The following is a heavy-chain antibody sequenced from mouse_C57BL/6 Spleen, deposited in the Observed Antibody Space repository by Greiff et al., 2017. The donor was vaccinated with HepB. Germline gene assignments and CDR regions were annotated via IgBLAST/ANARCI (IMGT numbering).Heavy chain of an antibody. V-gene: IGHV1-50*01. J-gene: IGHJ3*01. CDR2: IDPSDSYT. CDR3: AREGGFFAY. CDR1: GYTFTSYW. Sequence: VQLQQPGAELVKPGASVKLSCKASGYTFTSYWMQWVKQRPGQGLEWIGEIDPSDSYTNYNQKFKGKATLTVDTSSSTAYMQLSSLTSEDSAVYYCAREGGFFAYWGQGTLVTVSA.